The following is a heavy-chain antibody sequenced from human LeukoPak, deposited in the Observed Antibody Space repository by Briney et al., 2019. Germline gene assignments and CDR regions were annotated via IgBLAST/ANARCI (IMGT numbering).Heavy chain of an antibody. Sequence: SETLSLTCTVSGGSISNYQWTWIRQPAGKGLEWIGQIHRGGSTNYNPPLKSRVRMSIDTTADQVSLTITSVTAADTAFYYCARRDISTGWSFDYWGQGTLVTVSS. CDR1: GGSISNYQ. V-gene: IGHV4-4*07. D-gene: IGHD6-19*01. J-gene: IGHJ4*02. CDR3: ARRDISTGWSFDY. CDR2: IHRGGST.